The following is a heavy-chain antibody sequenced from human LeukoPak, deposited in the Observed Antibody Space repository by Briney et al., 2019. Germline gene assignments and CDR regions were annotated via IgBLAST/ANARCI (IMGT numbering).Heavy chain of an antibody. CDR2: IYFSET. CDR1: GGSSSDTTYY. J-gene: IGHJ3*02. Sequence: SETLSLTCTVSGGSSSDTTYYWAWIRQPPGKGLEWIGSIYFSETKYNPSLKTQIIISGDTSRNQFSLKLSSVTAADTAVYYCASPSKMVISRGGFDIWGQGTMVTVSA. V-gene: IGHV4-39*01. CDR3: ASPSKMVISRGGFDI. D-gene: IGHD3-22*01.